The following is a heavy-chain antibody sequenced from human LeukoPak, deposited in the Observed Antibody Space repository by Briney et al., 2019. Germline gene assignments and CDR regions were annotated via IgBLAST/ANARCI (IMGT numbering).Heavy chain of an antibody. Sequence: ASVKVSCKASGYTFTSYAMNWVRQAPGQGLEWVGWINPDSGGTNYARKFQGRVTMTRDTSIRAAYMELRRLRSDDTAVYYCARVDDRGHYYDSSGPRKLFDYWGQGTLVTVSS. V-gene: IGHV1-2*02. J-gene: IGHJ4*02. CDR2: INPDSGGT. D-gene: IGHD3-22*01. CDR1: GYTFTSYA. CDR3: ARVDDRGHYYDSSGPRKLFDY.